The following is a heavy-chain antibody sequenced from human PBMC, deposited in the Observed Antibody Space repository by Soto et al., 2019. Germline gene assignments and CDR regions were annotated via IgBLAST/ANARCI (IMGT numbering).Heavy chain of an antibody. D-gene: IGHD6-6*01. J-gene: IGHJ6*02. V-gene: IGHV3-23*01. CDR2: ISGSGGST. CDR3: AKDWDSSSSVGYYYYAIDV. CDR1: CFTFSIYA. Sequence: XVSLRLSSAASCFTFSIYAMSWVRHAPGKGLEWVSAISGSGGSTYYADSVKGRFTISRDNSKNTLYLQMNSLRAEDTAIYYCAKDWDSSSSVGYYYYAIDVWVQGTTVTVSS.